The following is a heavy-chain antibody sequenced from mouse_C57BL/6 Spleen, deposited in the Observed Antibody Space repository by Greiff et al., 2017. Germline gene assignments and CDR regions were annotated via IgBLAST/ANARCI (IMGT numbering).Heavy chain of an antibody. J-gene: IGHJ2*01. CDR3: ARGGDDDPFDY. Sequence: VQLQQPGAELVRPGSSVKLSCKASGYTFTSYWMHWVKQRPIQGLEWIGNIDPSDSDTHYNKKFKDKATLTVDKSSSTAYMQLSSLTSEDSAVYDCARGGDDDPFDYWGQGTTLTVSS. V-gene: IGHV1-52*01. D-gene: IGHD2-4*01. CDR2: IDPSDSDT. CDR1: GYTFTSYW.